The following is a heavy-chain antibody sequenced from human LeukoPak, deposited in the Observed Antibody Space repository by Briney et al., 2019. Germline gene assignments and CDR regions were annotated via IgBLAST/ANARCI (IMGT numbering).Heavy chain of an antibody. CDR3: ARDRGGSGPTTTDY. D-gene: IGHD6-19*01. CDR1: GFSFSSPW. Sequence: PGGSLRLSCEASGFSFSSPWMHWVRQAPGKGLVWVSRINTDGTNIIYADSVKGRFTISRDNAENTLYLQMNSLRAEDTAVYYCARDRGGSGPTTTDYWGQGTLVTVSS. CDR2: INTDGTNI. V-gene: IGHV3-74*01. J-gene: IGHJ4*02.